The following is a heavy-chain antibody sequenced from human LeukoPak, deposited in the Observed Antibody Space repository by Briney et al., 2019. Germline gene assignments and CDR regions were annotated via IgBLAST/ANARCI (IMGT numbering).Heavy chain of an antibody. D-gene: IGHD3-3*01. V-gene: IGHV1-69*13. Sequence: EASVKVSCKASGGTFSSYAISWVRQAPGQGLEWMGGIIPIFGTANYAQKFQGRVTITADESTSTAYMELSSLRSEDTAVYYCARDLNQEWLPYYWGQGTLDTVSS. CDR2: IIPIFGTA. CDR1: GGTFSSYA. CDR3: ARDLNQEWLPYY. J-gene: IGHJ4*02.